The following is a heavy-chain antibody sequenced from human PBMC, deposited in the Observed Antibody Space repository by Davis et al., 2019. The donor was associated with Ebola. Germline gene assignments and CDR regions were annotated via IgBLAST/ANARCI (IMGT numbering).Heavy chain of an antibody. D-gene: IGHD6-25*01. CDR2: INPYSANT. V-gene: IGHV1-8*01. Sequence: ASVQVSCKATGYTFTSYDVNWVRQATGQGLEWMGWINPYSANTGYAQNFRGRVTMTRDTSTSTVYMELSSLRSEDTAVYYCARDNLSSGPFDYWGQGTLVTVSS. CDR3: ARDNLSSGPFDY. J-gene: IGHJ4*02. CDR1: GYTFTSYD.